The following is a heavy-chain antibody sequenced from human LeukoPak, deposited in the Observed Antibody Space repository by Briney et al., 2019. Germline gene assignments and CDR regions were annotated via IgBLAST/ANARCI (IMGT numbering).Heavy chain of an antibody. D-gene: IGHD4-17*01. V-gene: IGHV4-31*03. CDR3: ARGHVWGNYGGYGSWFDP. J-gene: IGHJ5*02. Sequence: SETLSLTCTVSGGSISSGGYYWSWIRQHPGKGLEWIGYIYYSGSTYYNPSLKSRVTISVDTSKNQFSLKLSSVTAADTAAYYRARGHVWGNYGGYGSWFDPWGQGTLVTVSS. CDR2: IYYSGST. CDR1: GGSISSGGYY.